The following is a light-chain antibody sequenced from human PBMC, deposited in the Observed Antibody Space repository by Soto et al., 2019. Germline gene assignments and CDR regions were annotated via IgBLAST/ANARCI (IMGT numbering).Light chain of an antibody. V-gene: IGKV3-15*01. J-gene: IGKJ2*01. CDR2: GAS. CDR1: QSVNNN. CDR3: QQYNNSPPYT. Sequence: EIVMTQSPGILSVSPGERATLSCRASQSVNNNLAWYQQTPGHPPRLLIYGASTRASDIPARFSGSGSGTEFTHTISSLQSEDFAVYYCQQYNNSPPYTFGQGTKLEIK.